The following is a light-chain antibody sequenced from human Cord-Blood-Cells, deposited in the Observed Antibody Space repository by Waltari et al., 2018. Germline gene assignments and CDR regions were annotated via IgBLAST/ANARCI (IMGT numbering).Light chain of an antibody. CDR1: QSISSW. J-gene: IGKJ2*01. V-gene: IGKV1-5*03. CDR2: KSS. CDR3: QQYNSYPKYH. Sequence: DIQMTQSPSTLSASVGDRVTITCRASQSISSWLAWYQQKPGKAPKLLIYKSSSLESGVPSRSSGSRSGTEFTLTISSPQADDFATYYGQQYNSYPKYHFGQGTKLEIK.